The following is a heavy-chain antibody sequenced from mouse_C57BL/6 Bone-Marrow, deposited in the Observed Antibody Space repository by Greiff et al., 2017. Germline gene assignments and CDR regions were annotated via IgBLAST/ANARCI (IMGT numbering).Heavy chain of an antibody. Sequence: QVQLKQSGAELMKPGASVKLSCKATGYTFTGYWIEWVKQRPGHGLEWIGEILPGSGSTNYNAKFKGKATFTADTTSNTAYMQLSSLTTEDSAIYYCAKSLYYGSPFDYWGQGTALTVSA. CDR3: AKSLYYGSPFDY. D-gene: IGHD1-1*01. CDR2: ILPGSGST. V-gene: IGHV1-9*01. J-gene: IGHJ2*01. CDR1: GYTFTGYW.